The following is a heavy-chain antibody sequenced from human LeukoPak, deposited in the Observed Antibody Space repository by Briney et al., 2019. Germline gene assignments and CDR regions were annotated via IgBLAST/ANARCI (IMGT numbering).Heavy chain of an antibody. CDR3: ARRAGYYIDY. V-gene: IGHV3-7*03. D-gene: IGHD6-13*01. Sequence: GGSLRLSCATSGFIFSSYWMTWVRQAPGRGLEWVANIKQDGSEKNYVDSVKGRFTISRDNAKNSLYLQMNSLRAEDTAVYYCARRAGYYIDYWGQGTLVTVSS. CDR1: GFIFSSYW. J-gene: IGHJ4*02. CDR2: IKQDGSEK.